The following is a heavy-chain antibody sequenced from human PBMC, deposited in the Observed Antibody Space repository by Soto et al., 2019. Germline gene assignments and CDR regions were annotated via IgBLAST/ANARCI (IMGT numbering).Heavy chain of an antibody. J-gene: IGHJ5*02. CDR2: MNPGSGDT. V-gene: IGHV1-8*02. CDR3: ARMGSFGSLNWFDP. D-gene: IGHD5-18*01. Sequence: ASVKVSCKASGYTFTNNDVSWVRQATGQGLEWMGWMNPGSGDTGYAQKSQGRVTMTRDISIATAYMELNSLTSEDTAIYYCARMGSFGSLNWFDPWGQGTLVTVSS. CDR1: GYTFTNND.